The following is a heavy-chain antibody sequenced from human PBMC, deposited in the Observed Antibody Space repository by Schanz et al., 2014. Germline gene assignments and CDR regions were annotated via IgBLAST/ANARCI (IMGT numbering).Heavy chain of an antibody. CDR2: ISYDGSHK. V-gene: IGHV3-30*04. CDR3: ARDRQQLVGRIGYYYGMDV. D-gene: IGHD6-13*01. J-gene: IGHJ6*02. Sequence: QVQLVESGGGVVQPGRSLRLSCAGSGFTFSNFAIHWVRQAPGKGLEWVAVISYDGSHKDYADSVKGRFTISRDNSKNTLYLQMNSLRAEDTAVYYCARDRQQLVGRIGYYYGMDVWGQGTTVTVSS. CDR1: GFTFSNFA.